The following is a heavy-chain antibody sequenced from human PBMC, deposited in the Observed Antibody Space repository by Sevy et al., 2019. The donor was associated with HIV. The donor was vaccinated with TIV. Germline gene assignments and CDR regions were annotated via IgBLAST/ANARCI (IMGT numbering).Heavy chain of an antibody. J-gene: IGHJ4*02. Sequence: SETLSLTCCVSGGSISSGAYSWNWIRQPPGKGLEWIGYIFHTGSTYYNPSLKSRFTISVDRSKNQFSLKMTSVTAADTAMYYCARDGGTMTTPGHFDYWGQGFLVTVSS. V-gene: IGHV4-30-2*01. CDR3: ARDGGTMTTPGHFDY. D-gene: IGHD1-1*01. CDR2: IFHTGST. CDR1: GGSISSGAYS.